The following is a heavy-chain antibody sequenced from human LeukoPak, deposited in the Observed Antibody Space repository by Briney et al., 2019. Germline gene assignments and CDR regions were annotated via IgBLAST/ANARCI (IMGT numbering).Heavy chain of an antibody. CDR2: ISGSGGST. CDR3: ATRPRYDGTCGHLDY. D-gene: IGHD4-23*01. V-gene: IGHV3-23*01. Sequence: PGGSLRLSCAASGFTFSSYDMSWLRQAPGKGLEGVSAISGSGGSTYYADSVKRRFTISRDNSKNTLYLQINSLRADDTAVYYSATRPRYDGTCGHLDYWGQGTLVTVSS. J-gene: IGHJ4*02. CDR1: GFTFSSYD.